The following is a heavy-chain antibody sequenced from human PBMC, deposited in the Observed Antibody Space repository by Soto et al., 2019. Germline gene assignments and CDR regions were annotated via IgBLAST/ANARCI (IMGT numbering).Heavy chain of an antibody. CDR1: GGSISSYY. V-gene: IGHV4-59*08. Sequence: SETLSLTCTVSGGSISSYYWSWIRQPPGKGLEWIGYIYYSGSTNYNPSLKSRVTISVDTSKNQFSLKLSSVTAADTAVYYCARHTSTVTLNDAFDIWGQGTMVTVSS. CDR3: ARHTSTVTLNDAFDI. CDR2: IYYSGST. J-gene: IGHJ3*02. D-gene: IGHD4-17*01.